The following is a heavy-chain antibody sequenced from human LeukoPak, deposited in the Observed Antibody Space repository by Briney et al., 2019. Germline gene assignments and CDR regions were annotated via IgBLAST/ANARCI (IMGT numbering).Heavy chain of an antibody. V-gene: IGHV4-59*01. CDR3: ARGVRYYDSSGYYRPLDAFDI. CDR2: IYYSGST. D-gene: IGHD3-22*01. J-gene: IGHJ3*02. CDR1: GGSISSYY. Sequence: SETLSLTCTVSGGSISSYYWSWIRQPPGKGLEWIGYIYYSGSTNYNPSLKSRVTISVDTSKNQFSLKLSSVTAADTAVYYCARGVRYYDSSGYYRPLDAFDIWGQGTMVTVSS.